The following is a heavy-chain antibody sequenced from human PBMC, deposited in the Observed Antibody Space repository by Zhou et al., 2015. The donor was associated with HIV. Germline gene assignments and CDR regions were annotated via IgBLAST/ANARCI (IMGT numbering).Heavy chain of an antibody. D-gene: IGHD2-15*01. J-gene: IGHJ6*02. V-gene: IGHV3-33*01. CDR3: ARDLLGYCSGGSCYNGMDV. CDR1: GFTFSSYG. CDR2: IWYDGSNK. Sequence: QVQLVESGGGVVQPGRSLRLSCAASGFTFSSYGMHWVRQAPGKGLEWVAVIWYDGSNKYYADSVKGRFTISRDNSENTLYLQMNSLRAEDTAVYYCARDLLGYCSGGSCYNGMDVWGQGTTVTVSS.